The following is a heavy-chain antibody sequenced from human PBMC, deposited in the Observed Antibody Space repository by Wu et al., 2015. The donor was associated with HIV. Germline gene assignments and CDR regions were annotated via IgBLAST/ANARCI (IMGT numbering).Heavy chain of an antibody. CDR3: ARQRAYTSGWYIYDF. J-gene: IGHJ4*02. V-gene: IGHV1-8*01. CDR2: MNPKTANT. CDR1: GYTFTSYD. Sequence: QVQLVQSGAEVKKPGASVKVSCEASGYTFTSYDINWVRQATGQGLEWMGWMNPKTANTGYAQKFQGRVTMTRNTSIRTAYMELSSLRPDDTAVYYCARQRAYTSGWYIYDFWGQGTLVTVSS. D-gene: IGHD6-19*01.